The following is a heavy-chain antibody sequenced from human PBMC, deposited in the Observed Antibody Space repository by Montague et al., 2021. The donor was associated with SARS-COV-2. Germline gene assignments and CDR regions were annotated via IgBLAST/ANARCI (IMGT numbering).Heavy chain of an antibody. D-gene: IGHD3-3*01. V-gene: IGHV4-59*01. CDR3: ARGGRITIFGVGRSNYYGMDD. Sequence: SETLSLTCTVSGGSISSYYWSWIRQPPGKGLEWIGYIYYSGSTNYNPSLKSRVTISVDPSKNQFSLKLSSVTAADTVVYYCARGGRITIFGVGRSNYYGMDDWGQGTTVTVSS. CDR2: IYYSGST. J-gene: IGHJ6*02. CDR1: GGSISSYY.